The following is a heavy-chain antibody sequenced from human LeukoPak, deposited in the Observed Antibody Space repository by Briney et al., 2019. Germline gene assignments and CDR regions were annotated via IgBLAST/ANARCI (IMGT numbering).Heavy chain of an antibody. J-gene: IGHJ4*02. V-gene: IGHV3-30-3*01. CDR3: TTEYGVVPAAIYDY. CDR1: GFTFSSYA. Sequence: GGSLRLSCAASGFTFSSYAMHWVRQAPGKGLEWVAVISYDGSNKYYADSVKGRFTISRDNSKNTLYLQMNSLRAEDTAVYYCTTEYGVVPAAIYDYWGQGTLVTVSS. D-gene: IGHD2-2*01. CDR2: ISYDGSNK.